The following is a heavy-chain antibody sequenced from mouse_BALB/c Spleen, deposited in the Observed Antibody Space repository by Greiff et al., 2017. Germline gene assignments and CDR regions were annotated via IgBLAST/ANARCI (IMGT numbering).Heavy chain of an antibody. CDR1: GFTFSNYW. CDR2: IRLKSNNYAT. V-gene: IGHV6-6*02. J-gene: IGHJ3*01. CDR3: TRANWDIWAWFAY. Sequence: EVQLQESGGGLVQPGGSMKLSCVASGFTFSNYWMNWVRQSPEKGLEWVAEIRLKSNNYATHYAESVKGRFTISRDDSKSSVYLQMNNLRAEDTGIYYCTRANWDIWAWFAYWGQGTLVTVSA. D-gene: IGHD4-1*01.